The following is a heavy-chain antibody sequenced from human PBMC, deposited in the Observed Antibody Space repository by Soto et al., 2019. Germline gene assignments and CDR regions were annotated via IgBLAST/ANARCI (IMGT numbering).Heavy chain of an antibody. CDR1: GFTFDDYA. V-gene: IGHV3-9*01. CDR2: ISWNSGSI. Sequence: GGSLRLSCAASGFTFDDYAMHWVRQAPGKGLEWVSGISWNSGSIGHADSVKGRFTISRDNAKNSLYLQMNSLRAEDTALYYCAKATDYYGSGSYYNRHYYYYGMDAWGQGTTVTVSS. D-gene: IGHD3-10*01. CDR3: AKATDYYGSGSYYNRHYYYYGMDA. J-gene: IGHJ6*02.